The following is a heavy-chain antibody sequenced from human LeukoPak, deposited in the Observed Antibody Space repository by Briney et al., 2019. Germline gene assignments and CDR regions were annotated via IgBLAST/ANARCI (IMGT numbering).Heavy chain of an antibody. D-gene: IGHD4-17*01. CDR2: IYSGGTT. CDR3: ARGQSGDPAFDI. Sequence: GSLRLSCEASGFSVSNNYMTWVRQAPGKGLEWVSVIYSGGTTYYGDSVEGRFTISRDNSRSTLNLQMNSLRAEDTAVYFCARGQSGDPAFDIWGQGTMVTVSS. CDR1: GFSVSNNY. V-gene: IGHV3-53*01. J-gene: IGHJ3*02.